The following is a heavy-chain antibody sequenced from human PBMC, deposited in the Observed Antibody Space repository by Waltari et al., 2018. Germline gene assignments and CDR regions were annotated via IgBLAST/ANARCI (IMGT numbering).Heavy chain of an antibody. CDR2: IYYSWST. V-gene: IGHV4-39*07. Sequence: QLQLQESGPGLVKPSETLSLTCTVSGGSISSSSYYWGWIRQPPGKGLEWIGSIYYSWSTYYNPSLKSRVTISVDTSKNQFSLKLSSVTAADTAVYYCARGQYYDFWSGYFDYWGQGTLVTVSS. CDR3: ARGQYYDFWSGYFDY. J-gene: IGHJ4*02. D-gene: IGHD3-3*01. CDR1: GGSISSSSYY.